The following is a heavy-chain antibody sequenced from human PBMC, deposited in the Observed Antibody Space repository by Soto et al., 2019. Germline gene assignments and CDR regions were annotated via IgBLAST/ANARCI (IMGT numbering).Heavy chain of an antibody. Sequence: SVKVSCKASGYTFTSYDINWVRQAPGQGLEWMGRIIPILGIANYAQKFQGRVTITADKSTSTAYMELSSLRSEDTAVYYCASPPYCSSTSCHNWFDPWGQGTLVTVSS. V-gene: IGHV1-69*04. CDR3: ASPPYCSSTSCHNWFDP. J-gene: IGHJ5*02. D-gene: IGHD2-2*01. CDR2: IIPILGIA. CDR1: GYTFTSYD.